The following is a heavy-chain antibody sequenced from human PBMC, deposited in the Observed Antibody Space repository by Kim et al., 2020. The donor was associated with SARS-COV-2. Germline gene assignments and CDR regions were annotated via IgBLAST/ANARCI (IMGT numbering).Heavy chain of an antibody. J-gene: IGHJ4*02. CDR3: AREWAGVGATIDY. Sequence: GGSLRLSCAASGFTLSHHWMHWVRQGPGKGLVWVSRISNEGTITTYADSLKGRFIISRDNAKNTLYLQMDSLRVEDTAVYYCAREWAGVGATIDYWGRGTLVTVSP. D-gene: IGHD1-26*01. V-gene: IGHV3-74*01. CDR1: GFTLSHHW. CDR2: ISNEGTIT.